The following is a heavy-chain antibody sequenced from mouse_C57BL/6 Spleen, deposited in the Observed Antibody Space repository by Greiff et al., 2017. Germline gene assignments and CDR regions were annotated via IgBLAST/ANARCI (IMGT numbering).Heavy chain of an antibody. CDR3: ASGRDGYDY. CDR1: GYSITSGYY. V-gene: IGHV3-6*01. CDR2: ISYDGST. D-gene: IGHD2-3*01. Sequence: EVQLQESGPGLVQPSQSLSLTCSVTGYSITSGYYWNWIRQFLGNKLEWMGYISYDGSTNYNPSLKNRISITRDTSKNRIFLKLNSVTTEDTATYYCASGRDGYDYWGQGTTLTVSS. J-gene: IGHJ2*01.